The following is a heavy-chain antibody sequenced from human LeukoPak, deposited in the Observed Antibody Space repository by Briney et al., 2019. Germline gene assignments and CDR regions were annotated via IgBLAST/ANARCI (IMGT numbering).Heavy chain of an antibody. J-gene: IGHJ3*02. D-gene: IGHD4-17*01. V-gene: IGHV3-23*01. CDR1: GFTFNSYA. CDR2: ISGSGGGT. CDR3: AKDQATTVTTDDAFDI. Sequence: GGSLRLSCAASGFTFNSYAMSWVRQAPGKGLEGVSAISGSGGGTYYADSVKGRFTISRDNSKNTLYLQMNSLRAEDTAVYYCAKDQATTVTTDDAFDIWGQGTMVTVSS.